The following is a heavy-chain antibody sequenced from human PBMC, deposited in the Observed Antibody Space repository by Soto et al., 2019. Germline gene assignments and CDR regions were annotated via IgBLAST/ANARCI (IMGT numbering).Heavy chain of an antibody. CDR2: ISYESIST. V-gene: IGHV3-30*18. CDR1: TLTFITYG. CDR3: AKDLNPQGDAVDY. D-gene: IGHD3-16*01. Sequence: HPGGSLRLSCVASTLTFITYGMHWVRQAPGKGLEWVAVISYESISTVYRDSVRGRFTISRDNSKNTLYLQMNSLTTEDTAVYYCAKDLNPQGDAVDYWGQGTLVTVSS. J-gene: IGHJ4*02.